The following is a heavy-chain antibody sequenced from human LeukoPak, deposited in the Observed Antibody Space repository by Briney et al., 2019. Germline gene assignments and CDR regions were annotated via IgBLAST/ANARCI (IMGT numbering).Heavy chain of an antibody. J-gene: IGHJ4*02. V-gene: IGHV3-30*02. CDR3: AKGDDFFFDN. CDR2: IPNDASNT. Sequence: GSLRLSCAASGFTFRSYGMHWVRQAPGKGLEWVAYIPNDASNTYLADSVRGRFTISRDYSKNTLYLQMNSLRAEDTAIHYCAKGDDFFFDNWGQGTLVTVSS. D-gene: IGHD3-3*01. CDR1: GFTFRSYG.